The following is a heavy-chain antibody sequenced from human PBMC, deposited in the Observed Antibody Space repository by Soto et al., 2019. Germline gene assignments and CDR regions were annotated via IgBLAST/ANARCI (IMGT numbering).Heavy chain of an antibody. D-gene: IGHD2-15*01. CDR3: ARGDCSGGSCYRTSWFDP. V-gene: IGHV4-34*01. CDR2: INHSGST. Sequence: QVQLQQWGAGPVKASETLFLTCAVYCGSFSGYYWSWIRQPPGKGLGGVGEINHSGSTNYNPSLKSRVTISVDTSKNQFSLKLSSVTAADTAVYYCARGDCSGGSCYRTSWFDPWGQGTLVTVSS. CDR1: CGSFSGYY. J-gene: IGHJ5*02.